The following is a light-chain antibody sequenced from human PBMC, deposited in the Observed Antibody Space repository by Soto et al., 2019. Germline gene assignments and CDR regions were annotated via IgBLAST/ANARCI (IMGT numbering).Light chain of an antibody. CDR1: SSDVGGYNY. CDR2: DVN. V-gene: IGLV2-14*01. Sequence: QSALTQPASVSGSPGQSITISCTGTSSDVGGYNYVSWYQQHPGKAPKLIIYDVNNRPSGVSYRFSGSKSGNTASLTISGLQAEDEADYYCNSYTYFSTVVFGGGTKLTVL. CDR3: NSYTYFSTVV. J-gene: IGLJ2*01.